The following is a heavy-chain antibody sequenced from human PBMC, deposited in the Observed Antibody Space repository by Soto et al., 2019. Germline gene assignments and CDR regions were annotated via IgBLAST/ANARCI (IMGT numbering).Heavy chain of an antibody. Sequence: AGSLRLSCAASGFTFSPYRMSWVRQAPGKGLEWVAHIKPDGSEQFYVDSVRGRFTVSRDSARNSMFLQMNSLRAEDTAVYYCATGPVYSYGNTPPLFDYWGQGTLVTVSS. D-gene: IGHD5-18*01. CDR3: ATGPVYSYGNTPPLFDY. V-gene: IGHV3-7*05. CDR1: GFTFSPYR. J-gene: IGHJ4*02. CDR2: IKPDGSEQ.